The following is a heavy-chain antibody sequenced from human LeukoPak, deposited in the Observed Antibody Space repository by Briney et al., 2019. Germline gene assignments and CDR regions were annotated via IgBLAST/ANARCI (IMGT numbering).Heavy chain of an antibody. J-gene: IGHJ3*02. Sequence: GGSLRLSCAASGFTFSNYEMHWVRLVLGKGLERVSAIGIAGNTFYAGSVKGRFTISRENAKNSFHLQMNSLGAGDTAVYYCAREGSLSSSDAFDIWGQGTMVTVSS. CDR3: AREGSLSSSDAFDI. CDR2: IGIAGNT. V-gene: IGHV3-13*01. CDR1: GFTFSNYE. D-gene: IGHD6-6*01.